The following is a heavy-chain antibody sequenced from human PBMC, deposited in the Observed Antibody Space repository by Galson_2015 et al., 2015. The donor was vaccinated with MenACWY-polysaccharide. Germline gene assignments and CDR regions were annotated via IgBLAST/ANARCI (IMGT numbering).Heavy chain of an antibody. CDR3: TRLSAYFHECSGLFDAFDI. CDR2: IRSKAYGGTP. CDR1: GFNFGDYG. Sequence: SLRLSCAASGFNFGDYGMIWIRQAPVKGLERISLIRSKAYGGTPESATSVKGRFTMSRDDSKRIAYLQMTSLNTEDTAVYYCTRLSAYFHECSGLFDAFDIWGPGTMVVVSS. J-gene: IGHJ3*02. V-gene: IGHV3-49*03. D-gene: IGHD3-22*01.